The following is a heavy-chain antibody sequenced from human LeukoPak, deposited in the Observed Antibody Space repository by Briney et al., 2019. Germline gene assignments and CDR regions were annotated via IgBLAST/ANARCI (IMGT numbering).Heavy chain of an antibody. Sequence: MSSETLSLTCSVSGGSISSYYWSWIRQPPGKGLEWIGYIYYSGSTSYDSSLKSRVTISVDTSKNQFSLKLSSVTAADTAVYYCARGLRGPSSWPSPFDYWGQGTLVTVSS. V-gene: IGHV4-59*01. CDR1: GGSISSYY. J-gene: IGHJ4*02. D-gene: IGHD6-13*01. CDR3: ARGLRGPSSWPSPFDY. CDR2: IYYSGST.